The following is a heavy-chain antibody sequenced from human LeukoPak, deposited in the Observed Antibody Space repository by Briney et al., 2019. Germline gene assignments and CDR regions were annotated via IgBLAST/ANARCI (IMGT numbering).Heavy chain of an antibody. Sequence: PSETLSLTCAVYGGSFSGYYWSWIRQPAGKGLEWIGRIYTSGSTNYNPSLKSRVTMSVDTSKNQFSLKLSSVTAADTAVYYCARVGGYSGYFDYWGQGTLVTVSS. V-gene: IGHV4-59*10. CDR2: IYTSGST. CDR1: GGSFSGYY. CDR3: ARVGGYSGYFDY. D-gene: IGHD1-26*01. J-gene: IGHJ4*02.